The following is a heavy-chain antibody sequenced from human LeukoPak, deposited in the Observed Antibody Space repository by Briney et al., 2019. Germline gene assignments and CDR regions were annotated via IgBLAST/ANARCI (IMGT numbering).Heavy chain of an antibody. V-gene: IGHV4-34*01. CDR2: INHSGST. CDR3: ARRVRYFDWLLPSLRNWFDP. Sequence: KPSETLSLTCAVHGGSFSGYYWSWIRQPPGKGLEWIGEINHSGSTNYNPSLKSRVTISVDTSKNQFSLKLSSVTAADTAVYYCARRVRYFDWLLPSLRNWFDPWGQGTLVTVSS. D-gene: IGHD3-9*01. CDR1: GGSFSGYY. J-gene: IGHJ5*02.